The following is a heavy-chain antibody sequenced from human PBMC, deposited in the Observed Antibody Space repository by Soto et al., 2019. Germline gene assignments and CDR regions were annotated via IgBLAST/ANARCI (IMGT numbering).Heavy chain of an antibody. CDR2: IVVGSGNT. CDR3: AAFGLVGPPPPHF. V-gene: IGHV1-58*01. D-gene: IGHD1-26*01. CDR1: GFTFTSSA. J-gene: IGHJ4*02. Sequence: GASVKVSCKASGFTFTSSAVQWVRQARGQRLEWIGWIVVGSGNTNYAQKFQERVTITRDMSTSTAYMELSSLRSEDTAVYYCAAFGLVGPPPPHFSGPAILVTV.